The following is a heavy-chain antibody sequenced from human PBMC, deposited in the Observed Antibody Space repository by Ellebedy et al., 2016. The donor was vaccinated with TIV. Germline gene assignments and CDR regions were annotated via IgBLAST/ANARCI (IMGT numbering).Heavy chain of an antibody. D-gene: IGHD1-1*01. CDR2: IIPIFGTT. V-gene: IGHV1-69*06. CDR1: GATFSSYA. J-gene: IGHJ5*02. CDR3: TRETGNSNTTAPPVWFDP. Sequence: AASVKVSCKASGATFSSYAISWVRQAPGQGLEWMGGIIPIFGTTNYAQKFQGRVTITADKSTSTAYMELSSLTSADTALYYCTRETGNSNTTAPPVWFDPWGQGTLVTVSS.